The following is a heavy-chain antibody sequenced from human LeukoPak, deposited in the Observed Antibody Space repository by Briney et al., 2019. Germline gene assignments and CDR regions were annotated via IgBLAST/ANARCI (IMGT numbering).Heavy chain of an antibody. Sequence: QPGGSQRLSCTASGFTVSNNYMRWLRQAPGKGLECVSVIDGGGNTYYGDSVKGRFSISRDNSKNTLYLQMNSLRAEDTAVYYCARDPFTGADYWGQGILVTVSS. CDR1: GFTVSNNY. CDR3: ARDPFTGADY. V-gene: IGHV3-53*01. J-gene: IGHJ4*02. CDR2: IDGGGNT. D-gene: IGHD3-10*01.